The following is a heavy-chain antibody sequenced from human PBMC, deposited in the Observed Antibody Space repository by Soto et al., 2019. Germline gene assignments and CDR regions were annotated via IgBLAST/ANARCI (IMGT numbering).Heavy chain of an antibody. CDR3: AKDSPGYCSGGSCYSTKLDY. V-gene: IGHV3-30*18. CDR2: ISYDGSNK. CDR1: GFTFSSYG. Sequence: PGGSLRLSCAASGFTFSSYGMHWVRQAPGKGLEWVAVISYDGSNKYYADSVKGRFTISRDNTKNTLYLQMNSLRAEDTAVYYCAKDSPGYCSGGSCYSTKLDYWGQGTLVTVSS. J-gene: IGHJ4*02. D-gene: IGHD2-15*01.